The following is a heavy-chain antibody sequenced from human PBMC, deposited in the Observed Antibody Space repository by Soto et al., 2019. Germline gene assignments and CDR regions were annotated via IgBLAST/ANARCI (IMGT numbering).Heavy chain of an antibody. J-gene: IGHJ6*01. CDR2: IRGSGGST. Sequence: PGGSLSLSSAACGFTFSSYATSLVRLAPGEVLEWVPAIRGSGGSTNYADSVKGPFTIARDNAKTTMKRQMDSLRAEETAVYYCAKDGRVLRFVEWKDQGLSGMDVWGQGSTVTVSS. D-gene: IGHD3-3*01. CDR3: AKDGRVLRFVEWKDQGLSGMDV. V-gene: IGHV3-23*01. CDR1: GFTFSSYA.